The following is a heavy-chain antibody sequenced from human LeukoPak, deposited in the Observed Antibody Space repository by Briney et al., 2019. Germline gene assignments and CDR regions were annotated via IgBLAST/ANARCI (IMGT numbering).Heavy chain of an antibody. J-gene: IGHJ3*02. CDR3: ARSDHYGSGPHAFDI. CDR2: IYYSGST. D-gene: IGHD3-10*01. CDR1: GGSISSYY. Sequence: SETLSLTCTVSGGSISSYYWSWIRQPPGKGLEWIGYIYYSGSTNYNPSLKSRVTISVDTSKNQFSLKLSSVTAADTAVYYCARSDHYGSGPHAFDIWGQGTMVTVSS. V-gene: IGHV4-59*01.